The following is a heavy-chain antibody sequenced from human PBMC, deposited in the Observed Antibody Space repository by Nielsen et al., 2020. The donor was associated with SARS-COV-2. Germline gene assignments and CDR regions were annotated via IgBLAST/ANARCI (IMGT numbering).Heavy chain of an antibody. Sequence: GGSLRLSCAASGFTFSSYAMSWVRQAPGKGLEWVSLISGSGGSTLYADSVKGRFTISRDNSENTLYLQMNSLRAEDTAVYYCAKAEVGARIFDYWSQGTLVTVSS. CDR1: GFTFSSYA. D-gene: IGHD1-26*01. CDR2: ISGSGGST. J-gene: IGHJ4*02. V-gene: IGHV3-23*01. CDR3: AKAEVGARIFDY.